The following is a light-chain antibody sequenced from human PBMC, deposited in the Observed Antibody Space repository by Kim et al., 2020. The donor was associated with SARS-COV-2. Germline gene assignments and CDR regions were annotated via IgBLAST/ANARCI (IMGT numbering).Light chain of an antibody. CDR1: RSDIGSNT. V-gene: IGLV1-44*01. Sequence: GQRVAISSSGGRSDIGSNTVNWYQQLPGKSPRVVIYSNDQRPSGVPGRFSGSRSGTSASLAISGLQSDDEADYFCASWNDGLGGPVFGGGTKLTVL. J-gene: IGLJ2*01. CDR3: ASWNDGLGGPV. CDR2: SND.